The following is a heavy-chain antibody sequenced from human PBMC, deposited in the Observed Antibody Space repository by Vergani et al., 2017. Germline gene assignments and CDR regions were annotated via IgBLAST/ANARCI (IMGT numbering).Heavy chain of an antibody. CDR2: IKSTFDRGTT. J-gene: IGHJ6*01. D-gene: IGHD2-21*01. CDR1: GFSFRNAW. Sequence: EVQLVESGGGIVKPGESLRLSCVASGFSFRNAWMNWVRRAPGKGLEWVGRIKSTFDRGTTDYATAVKGKFTISRDDAKNTLFLQMNGLKTEDIGVYYCTTDPLYCGDGSCYRLRDHHYYGMDVWGQGTTVTVSS. V-gene: IGHV3-15*07. CDR3: TTDPLYCGDGSCYRLRDHHYYGMDV.